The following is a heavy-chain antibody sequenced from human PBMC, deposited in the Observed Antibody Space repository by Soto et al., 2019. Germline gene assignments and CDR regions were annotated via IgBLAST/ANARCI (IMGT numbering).Heavy chain of an antibody. V-gene: IGHV1-3*01. CDR2: INAGNGNT. D-gene: IGHD6-19*01. CDR1: GYTFTSYA. J-gene: IGHJ4*02. Sequence: ASVKVSCKASGYTFTSYAMHWVRQAPGQRLEWMGWINAGNGNTKYSQKFQGRVTITRDTSASTAYMELSSLRSEDTAVYYCARDGYQWLPFDYWGQGTLVTVSS. CDR3: ARDGYQWLPFDY.